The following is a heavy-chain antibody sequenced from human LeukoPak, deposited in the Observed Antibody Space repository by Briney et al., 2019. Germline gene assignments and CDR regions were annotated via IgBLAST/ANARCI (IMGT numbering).Heavy chain of an antibody. V-gene: IGHV3-48*03. D-gene: IGHD1-26*01. CDR1: GFTFSSYE. J-gene: IGHJ4*02. CDR2: ISSSGSTI. CDR3: ARVAVGAHFDY. Sequence: GGSLRLSCAASGFTFSSYEMNWVRQAPGKGLEWVSYISSSGSTIYYADSVKGRFTISRDNSRNTLYLQMNSLTAEDTAVYYCARVAVGAHFDYWGQGTLVTVSS.